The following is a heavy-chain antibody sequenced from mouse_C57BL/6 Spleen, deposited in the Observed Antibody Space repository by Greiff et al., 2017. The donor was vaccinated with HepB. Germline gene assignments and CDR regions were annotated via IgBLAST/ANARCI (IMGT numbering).Heavy chain of an antibody. CDR1: GYSFTSYY. CDR3: ARRGDSSGYDY. V-gene: IGHV1-66*01. D-gene: IGHD3-2*02. J-gene: IGHJ2*01. CDR2: IYPGSGNT. Sequence: QVQLQQSGPELVKPGASVKISCKASGYSFTSYYIHWVKQRPGQGLEWIGWIYPGSGNTKYNEKFKGKATLTADTSSSTAYMQLSSLTSEDSAVYYCARRGDSSGYDYWGRGTTLTVSS.